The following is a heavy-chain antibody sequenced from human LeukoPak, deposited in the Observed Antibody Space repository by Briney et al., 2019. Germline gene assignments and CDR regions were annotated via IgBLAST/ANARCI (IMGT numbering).Heavy chain of an antibody. CDR1: GGSISSYY. CDR2: IYYSGST. D-gene: IGHD3-3*01. V-gene: IGHV4-59*01. J-gene: IGHJ6*03. Sequence: SETLSLTCTVSGGSISSYYWSWIRQPAGKGLEWIGYIYYSGSTNYNPSLKSRVTISVDTSKNQFSLKLSSVTAADTAVYYCARSRYYDFWSGYYTGYYYYYMDVWGKGTTVTVSS. CDR3: ARSRYYDFWSGYYTGYYYYYMDV.